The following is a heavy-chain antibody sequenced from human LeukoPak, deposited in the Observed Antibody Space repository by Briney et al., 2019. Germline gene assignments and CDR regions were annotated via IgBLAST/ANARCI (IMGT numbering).Heavy chain of an antibody. CDR2: IRYDGSNK. CDR3: AKGQWLRPYYFDY. V-gene: IGHV3-30*02. CDR1: GFTFSSYG. J-gene: IGHJ4*02. Sequence: PGGSLRLSCAASGFTFSSYGVHWVRQAPGKGLEWVAFIRYDGSNKYYADSVKGRFTISRDNSKNTLYLQMNSLRAEDTAVYYCAKGQWLRPYYFDYWGQGTLVTVSS. D-gene: IGHD6-19*01.